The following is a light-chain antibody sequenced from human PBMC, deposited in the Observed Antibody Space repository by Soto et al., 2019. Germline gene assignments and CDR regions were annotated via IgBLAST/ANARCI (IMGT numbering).Light chain of an antibody. CDR1: SSDVGRYDC. CDR3: CSFAGSYSYV. J-gene: IGLJ1*01. Sequence: QSVLTQPRSVSASPGQSVTISSTGTSSDVGRYDCVSWYQQHPGKAPKLIVYDVTERPSGVPDRFSGSKSGNTASLTISGLQAEDEADYSCCSFAGSYSYVFGTGTKVTVL. V-gene: IGLV2-11*01. CDR2: DVT.